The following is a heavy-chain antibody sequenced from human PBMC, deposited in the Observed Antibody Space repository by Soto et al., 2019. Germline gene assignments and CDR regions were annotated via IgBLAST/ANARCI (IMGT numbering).Heavy chain of an antibody. J-gene: IGHJ6*02. CDR3: ARDRGSYGMDV. Sequence: SETLSLTCAVSGGSISSTNWWTWVRQPPGKGLEWIGEIYHSGSTNYNPSLKSRVTISVDKSKNQFSLQLSSMTAADTAVYYCARDRGSYGMDVWGQGTTVTVSS. CDR2: IYHSGST. CDR1: GGSISSTNW. V-gene: IGHV4-4*02.